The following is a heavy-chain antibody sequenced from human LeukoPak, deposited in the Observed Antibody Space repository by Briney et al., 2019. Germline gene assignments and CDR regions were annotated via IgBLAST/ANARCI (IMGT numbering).Heavy chain of an antibody. V-gene: IGHV1-18*01. D-gene: IGHD3-10*01. CDR2: ISAYNGNT. CDR3: ARDSSFANALWFGELMS. J-gene: IGHJ3*01. CDR1: GYTFTSYG. Sequence: GASVKVSCKASGYTFTSYGISWVRQAPGQGLEWMGWISAYNGNTNYAQKLQGRVTMTTDTSTSTAYMELSSLRSEDTAVYYCARDSSFANALWFGELMSWGQGTMVTVSS.